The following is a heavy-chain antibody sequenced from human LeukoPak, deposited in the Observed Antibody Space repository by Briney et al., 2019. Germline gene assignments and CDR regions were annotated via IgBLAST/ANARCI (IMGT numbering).Heavy chain of an antibody. CDR1: GYTFTSYG. V-gene: IGHV1-8*02. CDR3: AKGPPNWGFDY. CDR2: MSPNSGDT. D-gene: IGHD7-27*01. Sequence: ASVKVSCKASGYTFTSYGISWVRQAPGQGLEWMGWMSPNSGDTGYAQKFQGRVTMTRDTFINTAYMELSSLRSEDTAVYYCAKGPPNWGFDYWGPGTQVTVSS. J-gene: IGHJ4*02.